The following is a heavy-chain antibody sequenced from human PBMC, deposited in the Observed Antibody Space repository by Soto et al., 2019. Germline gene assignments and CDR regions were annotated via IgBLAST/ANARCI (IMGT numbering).Heavy chain of an antibody. D-gene: IGHD3-22*01. J-gene: IGHJ5*02. CDR2: IDYSGRT. CDR3: ARRRWSGGIVVLNFYASSAP. Sequence: SETLSLTCTVSGGSISSSSYHWGWIRQPPGKGLEWIGSIDYSGRTYYNPSLRSRVTISIDTSKNQFSLKLSSVTAADTAVYYCARRRWSGGIVVLNFYASSAPWGQGTLVTVSS. CDR1: GGSISSSSYH. V-gene: IGHV4-39*01.